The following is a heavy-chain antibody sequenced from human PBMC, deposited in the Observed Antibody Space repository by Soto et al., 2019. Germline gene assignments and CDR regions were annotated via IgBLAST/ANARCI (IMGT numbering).Heavy chain of an antibody. CDR1: GYTFTSYG. Sequence: GASVKVSCKASGYTFTSYGISWVRQAPGQGLEWMGIINPSGGSTSYAQKFQGRVTMTRDTSTSTVYMELSGLRSEDTAVYYCARSPAIDFQNWFDPWGQGTLVTVSS. V-gene: IGHV1-46*01. J-gene: IGHJ5*02. CDR2: INPSGGST. D-gene: IGHD2-2*02. CDR3: ARSPAIDFQNWFDP.